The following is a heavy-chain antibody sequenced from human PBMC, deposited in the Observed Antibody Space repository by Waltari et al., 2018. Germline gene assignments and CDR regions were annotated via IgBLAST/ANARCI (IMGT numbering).Heavy chain of an antibody. J-gene: IGHJ3*02. D-gene: IGHD6-19*01. V-gene: IGHV4-34*01. CDR2: INHSGST. CDR3: ARSLAVAGTKAFDI. CDR1: GRSFSGYY. Sequence: QVQLQQWGAGLLKPSETLSLTCAVYGRSFSGYYWSWIRQPPGKGLEWIGEINHSGSTNYNPSLKSRVTISVDTSKNQFSLKLSSVTAADTAVYYCARSLAVAGTKAFDIWGQGTMVTVSS.